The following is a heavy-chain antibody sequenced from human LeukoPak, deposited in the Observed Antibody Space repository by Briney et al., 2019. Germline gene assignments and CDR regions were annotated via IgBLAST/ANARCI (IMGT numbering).Heavy chain of an antibody. CDR1: GFTFSSYE. Sequence: GGSLRLSCAASGFTFSSYEMNWVRQAPGKGLEWVSYISSSGSTVYYADSVKGRFTISRDNAKNSLYLQINSLRAEDTAVCYCTREPGATAAFDIWGQGTMVTVSS. J-gene: IGHJ3*02. D-gene: IGHD1-26*01. CDR3: TREPGATAAFDI. V-gene: IGHV3-48*03. CDR2: ISSSGSTV.